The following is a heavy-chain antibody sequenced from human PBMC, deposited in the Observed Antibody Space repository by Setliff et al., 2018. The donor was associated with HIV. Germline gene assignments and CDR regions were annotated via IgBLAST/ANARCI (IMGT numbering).Heavy chain of an antibody. CDR2: INWNGGSI. J-gene: IGHJ6*03. Sequence: GSLRLSCAASGFTFHDYGMSWVRQAPGKGLEWVYGINWNGGSIGYADSVKGRFAISRDNGKNSLYLQMNSLRVEDTAVYYCARGAWYTSGWYSSRYLDVWGKGTTVTVSS. CDR3: ARGAWYTSGWYSSRYLDV. D-gene: IGHD6-19*01. CDR1: GFTFHDYG. V-gene: IGHV3-20*04.